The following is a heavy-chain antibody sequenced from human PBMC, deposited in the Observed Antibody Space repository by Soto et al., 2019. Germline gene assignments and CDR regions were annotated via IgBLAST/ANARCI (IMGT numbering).Heavy chain of an antibody. CDR1: GYTFTSYG. CDR2: ISAYTGNT. CDR3: ARDCGGDCFPDY. V-gene: IGHV1-18*01. D-gene: IGHD2-21*02. Sequence: QVQLVQSGTEVKKPGASVKVSCKASGYTFTSYGISWVQQAPGQRLEWMGWISAYTGNTNYAQNFQGRVTMTTDTSTTTAYMDLRSLRSDDTAVYYCARDCGGDCFPDYWGQGTLVTVSS. J-gene: IGHJ4*02.